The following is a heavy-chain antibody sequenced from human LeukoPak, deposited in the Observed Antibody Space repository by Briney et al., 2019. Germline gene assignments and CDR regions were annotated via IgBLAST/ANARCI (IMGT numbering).Heavy chain of an antibody. CDR3: ARTTYYYGSGSYYNIYYYYMDV. V-gene: IGHV1-8*03. CDR1: GGTFSSYA. Sequence: ASVKVSCKASGGTFSSYAISWVRQAPGQGLEWMGWMNPNSGNTGYAQKFQGRVTITRNTSISTAYMELSSLRSEDTAVYYCARTTYYYGSGSYYNIYYYYMDVWGKGTTVTVSS. J-gene: IGHJ6*03. D-gene: IGHD3-10*01. CDR2: MNPNSGNT.